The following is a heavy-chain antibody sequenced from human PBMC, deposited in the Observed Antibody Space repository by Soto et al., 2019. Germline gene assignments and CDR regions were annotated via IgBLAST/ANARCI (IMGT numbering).Heavy chain of an antibody. CDR2: IYYSGST. CDR3: ARGKGGYSSSSD. D-gene: IGHD6-6*01. CDR1: GGSISSYY. J-gene: IGHJ4*02. Sequence: QVQLQESGPGLVKPSETLSLTCTVSGGSISSYYWSWIRQPPGKGLEWIRYIYYSGSTNYNPSLTSRVTISVDTSKNQFSLKLSSVTAADTAVYYCARGKGGYSSSSDWGQGTLVTVSS. V-gene: IGHV4-59*01.